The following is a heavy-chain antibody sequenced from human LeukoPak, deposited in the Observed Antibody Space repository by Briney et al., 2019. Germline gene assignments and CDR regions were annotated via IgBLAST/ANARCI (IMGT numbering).Heavy chain of an antibody. Sequence: GGSRRLSCAASGFTFNSYTLNWVRQAPGKGLEWVSSIDSSSSYIYYADSVKGRFTISRDNAKNSLYLQMNSLRAEDTAVYYCAELGITMIGGVWGKGTTVTISS. CDR1: GFTFNSYT. CDR3: AELGITMIGGV. V-gene: IGHV3-21*01. CDR2: IDSSSSYI. J-gene: IGHJ6*04. D-gene: IGHD3-10*02.